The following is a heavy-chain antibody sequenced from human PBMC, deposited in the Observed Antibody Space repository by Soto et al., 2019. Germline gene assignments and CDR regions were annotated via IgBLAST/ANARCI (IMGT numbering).Heavy chain of an antibody. Sequence: GGSLRLSCAASGFTFSSYWMSWVRQAPGKGLEWVANIKQDGSEKYYVDSVKGRFTISRDNAKNSLYLQMNSLRAEDTAVYYCARWGRKGLRLYDPSYAFDIWGQGTMVTVSS. CDR2: IKQDGSEK. CDR3: ARWGRKGLRLYDPSYAFDI. V-gene: IGHV3-7*01. D-gene: IGHD5-12*01. CDR1: GFTFSSYW. J-gene: IGHJ3*02.